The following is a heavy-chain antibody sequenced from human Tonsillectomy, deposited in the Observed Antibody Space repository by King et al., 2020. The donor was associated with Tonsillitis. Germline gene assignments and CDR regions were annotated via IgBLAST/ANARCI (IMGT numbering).Heavy chain of an antibody. J-gene: IGHJ4*02. CDR2: VYYTGAN. CDR3: ARHYWYASGCLSH. CDR1: GDSIGTYY. D-gene: IGHD6-19*01. V-gene: IGHV4-59*08. Sequence: VQLQESGPGLVKPSETLSLTCTVSGDSIGTYYWSWIRQPPGKGLEWIGYVYYTGANMYNPSLKTRVTISDDTSKNQFSLRLTSVTAADTAVYYCARHYWYASGCLSHGGQGILVTVAA.